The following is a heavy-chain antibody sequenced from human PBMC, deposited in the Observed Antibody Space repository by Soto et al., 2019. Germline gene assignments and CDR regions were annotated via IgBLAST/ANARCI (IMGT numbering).Heavy chain of an antibody. J-gene: IGHJ4*02. Sequence: EVQLVESGGGLVQPGGSLKLSCAASGFTFSGSAMHWVRQASGKGLEWVGRIRSKANSYATAYAASVKGRFTISRDDSKNTAYLQMNSLKTEDTAVYYCTRHDPYRRYDYWGQGTLVTVSS. V-gene: IGHV3-73*02. D-gene: IGHD3-16*02. CDR2: IRSKANSYAT. CDR3: TRHDPYRRYDY. CDR1: GFTFSGSA.